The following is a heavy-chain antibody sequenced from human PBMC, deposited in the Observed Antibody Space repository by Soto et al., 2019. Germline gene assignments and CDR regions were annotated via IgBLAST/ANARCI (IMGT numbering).Heavy chain of an antibody. CDR1: GFIFGDYW. V-gene: IGHV3-7*05. CDR3: ARPHSGSYYFDY. Sequence: PGGSLRLSCAASGFIFGDYWMSWIRQAPGKGLEWVANTRQDGGEKNFVDSVKGRFFISRDNAKNSLYLQMNSLRAEDTAVYYCARPHSGSYYFDYWGLGTLVTVSS. D-gene: IGHD1-26*01. CDR2: TRQDGGEK. J-gene: IGHJ4*02.